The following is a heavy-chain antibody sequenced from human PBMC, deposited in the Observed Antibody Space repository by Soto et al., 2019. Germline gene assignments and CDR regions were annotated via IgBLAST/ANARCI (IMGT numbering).Heavy chain of an antibody. V-gene: IGHV3-30*18. J-gene: IGHJ4*02. CDR3: AKGQVYDYIWGSYRY. D-gene: IGHD3-16*02. Sequence: GGSLRLSCAASGFTFSSYGMHWVRQAPGKGLEWVAVISYDGSNKYYADSVKGRFTISRDNSKNTLYLQMNSLRAEDTAVYYCAKGQVYDYIWGSYRYWGQGTLVTVSS. CDR1: GFTFSSYG. CDR2: ISYDGSNK.